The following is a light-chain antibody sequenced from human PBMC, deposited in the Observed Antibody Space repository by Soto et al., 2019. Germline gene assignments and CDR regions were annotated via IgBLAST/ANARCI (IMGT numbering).Light chain of an antibody. V-gene: IGKV1-33*01. Sequence: DIHMTQSPSSLSASVLDIVTITFQASQNINNYLTWYQQKPGRAPKLLIYDASNLEAGVPSRFSGSRSGTEFTLVISSLQVDDFATYYCQEAINEPWTFGQGTKVDIK. CDR3: QEAINEPWT. CDR1: QNINNY. J-gene: IGKJ1*01. CDR2: DAS.